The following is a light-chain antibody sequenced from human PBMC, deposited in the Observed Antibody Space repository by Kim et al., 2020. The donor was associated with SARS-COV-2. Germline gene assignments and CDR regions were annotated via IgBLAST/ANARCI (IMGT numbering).Light chain of an antibody. V-gene: IGKV2-28*01. J-gene: IGKJ5*01. CDR2: WGS. CDR1: QSLLHSDAYNY. CDR3: MQALQTPST. Sequence: DIVLTQSPLSLPVTPGEPASISCRSSQSLLHSDAYNYLDWYLQKPGQSPQLLIYWGSNRASGVPDRFSGSGSGTDFTLKISRVEAEDVGVYYCMQALQTPSTFGQGTRLEIK.